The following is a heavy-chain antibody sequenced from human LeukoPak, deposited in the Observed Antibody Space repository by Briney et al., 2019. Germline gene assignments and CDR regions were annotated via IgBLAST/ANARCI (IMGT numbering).Heavy chain of an antibody. V-gene: IGHV1-2*02. CDR3: ARGLAWCSSTSCYILYYFDY. CDR1: GYTFTGYY. J-gene: IGHJ4*02. CDR2: INPNSGST. D-gene: IGHD2-2*02. Sequence: ASVKVSCKASGYTFTGYYMHWVRQAPGQGLEWMGWINPNSGSTNYAQKFQGRVTMTRDTSISTAYMELSRLRSDDTAVYYCARGLAWCSSTSCYILYYFDYWGQGTLVTVSS.